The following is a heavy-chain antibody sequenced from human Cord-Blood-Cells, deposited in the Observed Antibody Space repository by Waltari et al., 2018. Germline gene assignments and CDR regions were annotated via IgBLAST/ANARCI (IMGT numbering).Heavy chain of an antibody. CDR3: ARDKTEEARPDWFDP. Sequence: QVQLVQSGAEVKQPGSSVKVSCQASGGTFNSYAISSVRHDHGHGLEWMGRVIPILGKANYAKKFQGRVKITADKSTSTAYMGLSSRRSEDTAVYYCARDKTEEARPDWFDPWGQGTLVTVSS. CDR2: VIPILGKA. J-gene: IGHJ5*02. V-gene: IGHV1-69*09. D-gene: IGHD6-6*01. CDR1: GGTFNSYA.